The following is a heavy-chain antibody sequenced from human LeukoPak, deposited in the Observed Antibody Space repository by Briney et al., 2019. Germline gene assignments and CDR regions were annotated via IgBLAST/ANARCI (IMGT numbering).Heavy chain of an antibody. Sequence: GGSLRLSCAASGFIFRNYAMLWVRQAPGKGLEWVALISSDGSNKHYADSVQGRFTISRDNSKNTVYLQMNSLRPEDTAVYYCARAKVTFHYGSGRLDWFDPWGQGTLVTVSS. CDR2: ISSDGSNK. J-gene: IGHJ5*02. V-gene: IGHV3-30*14. D-gene: IGHD3-10*01. CDR1: GFIFRNYA. CDR3: ARAKVTFHYGSGRLDWFDP.